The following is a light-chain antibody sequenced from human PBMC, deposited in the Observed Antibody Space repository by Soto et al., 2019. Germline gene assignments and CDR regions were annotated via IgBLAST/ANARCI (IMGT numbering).Light chain of an antibody. V-gene: IGKV3-11*01. Sequence: EIVITQSPGDLSLSPVPRATLSCWARQSIDWKLAWYQHRPGQAPRLLIYDASKRATGIPARFSGSGSGTDFTLTISSLEPEDFAVYYCQQRSNWPLFGGGTKVDIK. CDR3: QQRSNWPL. J-gene: IGKJ4*01. CDR2: DAS. CDR1: QSIDWK.